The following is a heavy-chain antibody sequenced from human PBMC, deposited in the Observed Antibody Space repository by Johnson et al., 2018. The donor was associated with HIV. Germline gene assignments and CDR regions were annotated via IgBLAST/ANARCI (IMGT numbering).Heavy chain of an antibody. CDR1: GFTFGDYA. CDR2: ISYDGSNK. D-gene: IGHD3-10*01. CDR3: AKEQWFGELFSAFDI. V-gene: IGHV3-30-3*02. J-gene: IGHJ3*02. Sequence: QVQLVESGGGLVQPGRSLRLSCTASGFTFGDYAMSWFRQAPGKGLEWVAVISYDGSNKYYADSVKGRFTISRDNSKNTLYLQMNSLRAEDTAVYYCAKEQWFGELFSAFDIWGQGTMVTVSS.